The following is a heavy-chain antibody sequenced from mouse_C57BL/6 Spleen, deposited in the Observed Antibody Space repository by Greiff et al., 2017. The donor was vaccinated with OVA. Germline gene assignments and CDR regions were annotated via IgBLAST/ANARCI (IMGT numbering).Heavy chain of an antibody. Sequence: VKVVESGAELVKPGASVKISCKASGYAFSSYWMNWVKQRPGKGLEWIGQIYPGDGDTNYNGKFKGKATLTADKSSSTAYMQLSSLTSEDSAVYFWARSGYYYAMDYWGQGTSVTVSA. CDR1: GYAFSSYW. J-gene: IGHJ4*01. V-gene: IGHV1-80*01. CDR3: ARSGYYYAMDY. D-gene: IGHD3-1*01. CDR2: IYPGDGDT.